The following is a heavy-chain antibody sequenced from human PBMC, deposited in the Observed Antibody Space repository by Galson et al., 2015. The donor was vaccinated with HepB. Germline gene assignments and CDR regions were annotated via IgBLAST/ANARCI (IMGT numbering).Heavy chain of an antibody. CDR1: GGSFSGYY. V-gene: IGHV4-34*01. J-gene: IGHJ4*02. Sequence: ETLSLTCAVYGGSFSGYYWSWIRQPPGKGLEWIGEINHSGSTNYNPSLKSRVTISVDTSKNQFSLRLSSVTAADTAVYYCARGLGYSNYVGYWGQGTLVTVSS. CDR3: ARGLGYSNYVGY. CDR2: INHSGST. D-gene: IGHD4-11*01.